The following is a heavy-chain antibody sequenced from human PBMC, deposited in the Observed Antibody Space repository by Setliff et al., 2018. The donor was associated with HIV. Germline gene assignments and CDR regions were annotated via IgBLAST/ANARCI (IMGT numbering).Heavy chain of an antibody. CDR2: IGTGGDT. CDR1: GFTFSDYD. D-gene: IGHD3-16*01. Sequence: GGSLRLSCEASGFTFSDYDFHWVRQAAGKGLEWVSAIGTGGDTYYVDSVKGRFTISRENARNSLYLQMNSLRVGDTAVFYCAREIRTVYTGGHYFYGIDVWGQGTAVTVSS. V-gene: IGHV3-13*01. J-gene: IGHJ6*02. CDR3: AREIRTVYTGGHYFYGIDV.